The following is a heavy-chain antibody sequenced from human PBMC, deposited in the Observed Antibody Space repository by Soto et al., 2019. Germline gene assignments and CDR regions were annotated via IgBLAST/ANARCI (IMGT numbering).Heavy chain of an antibody. Sequence: GSLRLSCAASGFTFSSYAMSWVRQAPGKGLEWVSAISGSGGSTYYADSVKGRFTISRDNSKNTLYLQMNSLRAEDTAVYYCAKNPTGAPPGRTTYFDYWGQGTLVTVSS. CDR2: ISGSGGST. D-gene: IGHD7-27*01. V-gene: IGHV3-23*01. CDR1: GFTFSSYA. CDR3: AKNPTGAPPGRTTYFDY. J-gene: IGHJ4*02.